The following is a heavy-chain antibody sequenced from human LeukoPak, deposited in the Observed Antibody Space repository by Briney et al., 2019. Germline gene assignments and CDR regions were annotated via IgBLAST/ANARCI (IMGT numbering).Heavy chain of an antibody. V-gene: IGHV4-34*01. J-gene: IGHJ5*02. Sequence: PSETLSLTCSVYGGSFSDYYWSWIRQSPGKGLEWIGEIHHSGSTFYTPSLRGRVTMSVDTSKKQFSLKVISVTAADTAIYYCARGVYLGCSGDRCVTIQYWFDPWGQGTLVTVSS. CDR2: IHHSGST. D-gene: IGHD2-15*01. CDR3: ARGVYLGCSGDRCVTIQYWFDP. CDR1: GGSFSDYY.